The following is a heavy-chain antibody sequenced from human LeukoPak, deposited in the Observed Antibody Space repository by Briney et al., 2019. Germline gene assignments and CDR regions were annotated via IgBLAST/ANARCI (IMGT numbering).Heavy chain of an antibody. CDR3: ARDQEPEPTSLYGMDV. CDR1: GGTFSSYA. Sequence: GASVKVSCKASGGTFSSYAISWVRQAPGQGLEWMGGIIPIFGTANYAQKFQGRVTITADESTSTAYMELSSLRSEDTAVYYCARDQEPEPTSLYGMDVWGQGTTVTVSS. D-gene: IGHD1-14*01. J-gene: IGHJ6*02. CDR2: IIPIFGTA. V-gene: IGHV1-69*13.